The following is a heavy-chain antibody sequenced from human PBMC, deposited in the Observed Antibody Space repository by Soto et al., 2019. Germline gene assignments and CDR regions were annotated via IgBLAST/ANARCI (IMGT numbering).Heavy chain of an antibody. J-gene: IGHJ4*02. CDR1: GFTFSSYA. V-gene: IGHV3-23*01. Sequence: EVQLLESGGGLVQPGGSLRLSCAASGFTFSSYAMRWVRQAPGKGLEWVSAVSGSGGSTYYADSVKGRFTISRDNSKNTLYLQMNSLRAEDTAVYYCARRGSGSYYDYWGQGTLVTVSS. CDR3: ARRGSGSYYDY. CDR2: VSGSGGST. D-gene: IGHD1-26*01.